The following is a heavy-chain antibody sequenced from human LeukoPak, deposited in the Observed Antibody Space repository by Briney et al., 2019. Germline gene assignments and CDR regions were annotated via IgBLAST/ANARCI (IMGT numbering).Heavy chain of an antibody. V-gene: IGHV3-48*04. J-gene: IGHJ6*04. CDR1: GFTFSSYS. CDR3: AELGITMIGGV. Sequence: GGSLRLSSAASGFTFSSYSMNWVRQAPGKGLEWVSYISSSSSTIYYADSVKGRFTISRDNAKNSLYLQMNSLRAEDTAVYYCAELGITMIGGVWGKGTTVTISS. D-gene: IGHD3-10*02. CDR2: ISSSSSTI.